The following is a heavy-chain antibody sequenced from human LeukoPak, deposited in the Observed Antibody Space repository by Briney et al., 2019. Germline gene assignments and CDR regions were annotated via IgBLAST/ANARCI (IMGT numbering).Heavy chain of an antibody. V-gene: IGHV4-34*01. D-gene: IGHD3-10*01. CDR2: INHSGST. Sequence: NPSETLSLTCAVYGGSFSGYYWSWIRQPPGKGLEWIGEINHSGSTNYNPSLKSRVTISVDTSKTQFSLKLSSVTAADTAVYYCARGGITMVRGVIIKGRKKFDYWGQGTLVTVSS. CDR1: GGSFSGYY. J-gene: IGHJ4*02. CDR3: ARGGITMVRGVIIKGRKKFDY.